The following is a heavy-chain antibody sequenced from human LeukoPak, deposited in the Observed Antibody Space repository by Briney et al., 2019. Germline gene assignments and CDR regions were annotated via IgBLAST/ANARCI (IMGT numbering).Heavy chain of an antibody. CDR1: GGSISSGIYY. J-gene: IGHJ6*03. V-gene: IGHV4-61*02. CDR3: ARGPKYGCTNGVCYSRGGGYYYYYMDV. CDR2: IYSSRST. D-gene: IGHD2-8*01. Sequence: SETLSLTCTVSGGSISSGIYYWSWIRQPAGKGLEWLGRIYSSRSTNYNASLKSRVTISVDTSKNHFSLNLTSVTAADTAVYYCARGPKYGCTNGVCYSRGGGYYYYYMDVWGKGTTVTVSS.